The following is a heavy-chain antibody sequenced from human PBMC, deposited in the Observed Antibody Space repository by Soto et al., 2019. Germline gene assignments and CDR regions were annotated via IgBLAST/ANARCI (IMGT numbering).Heavy chain of an antibody. CDR3: ARCMGFDGSGYAFFDS. D-gene: IGHD3-10*01. J-gene: IGHJ4*02. V-gene: IGHV3-21*01. CDR2: VSSSSSYI. CDR1: GFTFSGHT. Sequence: EVQLVESWGGLVKPGGSLRLSCAASGFTFSGHTINWVRQAPGKGLEWVSSVSSSSSYIYYADSVKGRFTVSRDNAEKSLYLQMNSLRAEDTAMYYCARCMGFDGSGYAFFDSWGQGTLVTVSS.